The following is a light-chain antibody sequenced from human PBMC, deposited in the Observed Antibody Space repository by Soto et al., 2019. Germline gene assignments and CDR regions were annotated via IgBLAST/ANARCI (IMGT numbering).Light chain of an antibody. CDR3: QQYKNGWS. J-gene: IGKJ1*01. CDR1: QSVTIN. V-gene: IGKV3-15*01. Sequence: EIVMTQSPATLSVSPGERATLSCRASQSVTINLAWYQQKPGQAPKLLIYGASTRATGIPARFSGSGSGIEFILTISSLQSEDFAVYYCQQYKNGWSFGQGTKVEIK. CDR2: GAS.